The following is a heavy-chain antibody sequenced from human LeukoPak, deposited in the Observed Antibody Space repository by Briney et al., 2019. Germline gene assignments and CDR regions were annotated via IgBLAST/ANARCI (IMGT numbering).Heavy chain of an antibody. CDR3: ASQSEHIAVVTASFDY. D-gene: IGHD2-21*02. CDR1: GFSFSNSW. CDR2: IKQDGSEK. Sequence: AGGSVRLSCAASGFSFSNSWMAWVRQAPGKGLEWVANIKQDGSEKFYVDSVKGRFTISRDNAKNSLYLQMTSLRAEDTARYYCASQSEHIAVVTASFDYWGQGSLVTVSS. J-gene: IGHJ4*02. V-gene: IGHV3-7*01.